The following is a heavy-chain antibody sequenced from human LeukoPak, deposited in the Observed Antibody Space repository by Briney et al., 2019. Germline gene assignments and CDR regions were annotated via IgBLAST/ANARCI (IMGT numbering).Heavy chain of an antibody. J-gene: IGHJ4*02. CDR1: GGTXSSYA. V-gene: IGHV1-69*13. D-gene: IGHD6-19*01. CDR3: ARDIVMYTSAPGY. CDR2: IIPIFGTA. Sequence: ASVKVSCKASGGTXSSYAISWVRQAPGQGLEWMGGIIPIFGTANYAQKFQGRVTITADESTSTAYMELSRLRSDDTAVYYCARDIVMYTSAPGYWGQGTLVTVSS.